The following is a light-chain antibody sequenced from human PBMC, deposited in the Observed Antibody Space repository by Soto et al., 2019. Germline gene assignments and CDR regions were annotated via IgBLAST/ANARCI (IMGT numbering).Light chain of an antibody. CDR3: GSFVGRHHVV. CDR1: SSDVGGYNY. Sequence: QSALTQPPSASGSPGQSVTISCTGTSSDVGGYNYVSWFQQQPGKVPKLMIYEVTKPPSGVPDRFAGAKSVNTAALTVSGLQAEDEADYYSGSFVGRHHVVFGGGTTLTVL. J-gene: IGLJ2*01. CDR2: EVT. V-gene: IGLV2-8*01.